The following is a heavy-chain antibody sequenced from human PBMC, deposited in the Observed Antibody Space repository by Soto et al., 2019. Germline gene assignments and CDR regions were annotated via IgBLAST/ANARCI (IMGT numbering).Heavy chain of an antibody. J-gene: IGHJ4*02. CDR3: ATQPGGGGY. Sequence: EAQLLESGGGLVQPGGSLRLSCAASGFTFSRYAMSWVRQAPGKGLEWVSTVTGGGHTTYNADSVNGRFTISRDNSKNTLDLQMNNLGAGGTAIFYCATQPGGGGYWGQGTLVTVSS. V-gene: IGHV3-23*01. CDR2: VTGGGHTT. CDR1: GFTFSRYA. D-gene: IGHD3-10*01.